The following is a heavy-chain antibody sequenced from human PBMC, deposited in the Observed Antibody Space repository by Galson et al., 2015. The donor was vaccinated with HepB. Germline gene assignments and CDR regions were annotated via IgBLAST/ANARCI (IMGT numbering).Heavy chain of an antibody. Sequence: SLRLSCAASGFTFSSYAMHWVRQAPGKGLEWVAVISYDGSNKYYADSVKGRFTISRDNSKNTLYLQMNSLRAEDTAVYYCARGVWIQPGAYFDYWGQGTLVTVSS. D-gene: IGHD5-18*01. CDR2: ISYDGSNK. CDR1: GFTFSSYA. V-gene: IGHV3-30*04. J-gene: IGHJ4*02. CDR3: ARGVWIQPGAYFDY.